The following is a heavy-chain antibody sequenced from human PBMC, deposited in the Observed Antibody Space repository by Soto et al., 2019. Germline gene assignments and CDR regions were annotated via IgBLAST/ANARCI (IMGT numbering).Heavy chain of an antibody. CDR2: INPNSGGT. CDR3: ARVALVRRVTGYYYGMDV. V-gene: IGHV1-2*02. D-gene: IGHD3-10*01. CDR1: GYTFAGYY. J-gene: IGHJ6*02. Sequence: ASVKVSCKASGYTFAGYYMHWVRQAPGQGLEWMGWINPNSGGTNYAQKFQGRVTMTRDTSISTAYMELSRLRSDDTAVYYCARVALVRRVTGYYYGMDVWGQGTTVTVYS.